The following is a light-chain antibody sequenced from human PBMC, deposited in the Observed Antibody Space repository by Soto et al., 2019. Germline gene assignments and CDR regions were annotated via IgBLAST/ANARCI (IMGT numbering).Light chain of an antibody. CDR1: QSVSSN. CDR3: QQYNNSPRT. CDR2: GAS. V-gene: IGKV3-15*01. Sequence: ETVMTQSPATLSVSPGERATLSCRASQSVSSNLAWYQQKPGQAPRLLIYGASTRATGLPARFSGSGSGTEFTLTISSLQSEDFAVYYCQQYNNSPRTFGQGTKVEIK. J-gene: IGKJ1*01.